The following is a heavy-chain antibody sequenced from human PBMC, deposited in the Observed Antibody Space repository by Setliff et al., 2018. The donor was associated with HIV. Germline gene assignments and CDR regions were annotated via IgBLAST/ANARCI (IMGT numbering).Heavy chain of an antibody. CDR1: GGSINSHY. CDR3: AVVRGANY. J-gene: IGHJ4*02. V-gene: IGHV4-59*11. CDR2: LNHGGTT. D-gene: IGHD3-10*01. Sequence: SETLSLTCTVSGGSINSHYWSWIRQSPGEGLEWIRTLNHGGTTDYNPSLKSRVTISADTSTNQFSLKLSSMTAADTAVYFCAVVRGANYWGQGTMVTVS.